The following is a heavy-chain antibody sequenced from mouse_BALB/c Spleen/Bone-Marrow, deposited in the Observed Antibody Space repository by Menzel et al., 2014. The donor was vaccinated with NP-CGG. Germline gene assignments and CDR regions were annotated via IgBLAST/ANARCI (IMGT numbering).Heavy chain of an antibody. CDR3: ASYYYGHYFDY. CDR1: GFNIKDTY. CDR2: IDPANGNT. Sequence: EVQLQQSGAELVEPGASVKLSCTAPGFNIKDTYMHWVKQRPEQGLEWIGRIDPANGNTKYDPKFQGKATITADTSSNTAYLQLSSLTSEDTAVYYCASYYYGHYFDYWGQGTTLTVSS. D-gene: IGHD1-1*01. V-gene: IGHV14-3*02. J-gene: IGHJ2*01.